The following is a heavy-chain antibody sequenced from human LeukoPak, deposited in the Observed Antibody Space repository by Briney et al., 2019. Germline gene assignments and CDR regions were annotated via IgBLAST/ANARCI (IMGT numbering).Heavy chain of an antibody. J-gene: IGHJ4*02. D-gene: IGHD3-22*01. CDR2: IYYSGST. Sequence: SETLSLTCTVSGGSISSSSYYWGWIRQPPGKGLEWIGSIYYSGSTYYNPSLKSRVTISVDTSKNQFSLKLSSVTAADTAVYYCASDYYDSSGYPLPFDYRGQGTLVTVSS. V-gene: IGHV4-39*01. CDR3: ASDYYDSSGYPLPFDY. CDR1: GGSISSSSYY.